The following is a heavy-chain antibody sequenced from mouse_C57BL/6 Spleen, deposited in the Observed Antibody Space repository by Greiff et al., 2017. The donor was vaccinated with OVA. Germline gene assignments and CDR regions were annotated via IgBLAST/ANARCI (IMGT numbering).Heavy chain of an antibody. V-gene: IGHV1-82*01. Sequence: QVQLKESGPELVKPGASVKISCKASGYAFSSSWMNWVKQRPGKGLEWIGRIYPGDGDTNYNGKFKGKATLTADKSSSTAYMQLSSLTSEDSAVYFCAREYSSGYVKFAYWGQGTLVTVSA. J-gene: IGHJ3*01. D-gene: IGHD3-2*02. CDR2: IYPGDGDT. CDR3: AREYSSGYVKFAY. CDR1: GYAFSSSW.